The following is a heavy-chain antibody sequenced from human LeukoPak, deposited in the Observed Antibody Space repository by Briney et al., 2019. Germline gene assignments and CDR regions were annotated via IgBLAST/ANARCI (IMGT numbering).Heavy chain of an antibody. Sequence: GGSLRLSCASSRLDVSSTYMSWIRQAPGKGLEWVSTAFVGGDTYYAASVKGRFTLSKDSSRNTMFLQMHGLRPEDTAVYYCARDQLDHWGQGTLVAVSP. D-gene: IGHD5-24*01. CDR2: AFVGGDT. J-gene: IGHJ4*02. CDR1: RLDVSSTY. V-gene: IGHV3-53*01. CDR3: ARDQLDH.